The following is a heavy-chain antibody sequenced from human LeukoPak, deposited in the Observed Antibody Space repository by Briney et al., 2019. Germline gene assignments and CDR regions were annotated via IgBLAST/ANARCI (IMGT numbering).Heavy chain of an antibody. CDR3: ATAVDLTAAAFDY. V-gene: IGHV4-59*12. CDR1: GGSISSYY. CDR2: IYYSGST. J-gene: IGHJ4*02. D-gene: IGHD6-13*01. Sequence: SETLSLTCTVSGGSISSYYWSWIRQPPGKGLEWIGYIYYSGSTNYNPSLKSRVTISVDRSKNQFSLKLSSVTAADTAVYFCATAVDLTAAAFDYWGQGTLVTVSS.